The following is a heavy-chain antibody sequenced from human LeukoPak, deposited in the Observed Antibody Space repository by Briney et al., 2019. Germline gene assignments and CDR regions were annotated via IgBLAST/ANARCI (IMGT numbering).Heavy chain of an antibody. J-gene: IGHJ3*02. CDR3: AKTGDYFDSSGYYRPDAFDI. D-gene: IGHD3-22*01. CDR1: GFTFSSYA. CDR2: SSGSGSNT. V-gene: IGHV3-23*01. Sequence: GGSLRLSCAASGFTFSSYAMSWVRQAPGKGLEWVSASSGSGSNTYYADSVKGRFTISRDNSQNTLYLQMNSLRAEDTAVYYCAKTGDYFDSSGYYRPDAFDIWGRGTMVTVSS.